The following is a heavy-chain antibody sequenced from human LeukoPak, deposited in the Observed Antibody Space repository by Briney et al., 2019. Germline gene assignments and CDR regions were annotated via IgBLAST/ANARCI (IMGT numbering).Heavy chain of an antibody. CDR2: INHSGST. CDR1: GGSFSGYY. V-gene: IGHV4-34*01. CDR3: GEDFRGFDP. Sequence: SETLSLTCAVYGGSFSGYYWSWIRQPPGKGLEWIGEINHSGSTNYNPSLKSRVTISVDTSKNQFSLKLSSVTAADTAVYYCGEDFRGFDPWGQGTLVTVSS. D-gene: IGHD3-10*01. J-gene: IGHJ5*02.